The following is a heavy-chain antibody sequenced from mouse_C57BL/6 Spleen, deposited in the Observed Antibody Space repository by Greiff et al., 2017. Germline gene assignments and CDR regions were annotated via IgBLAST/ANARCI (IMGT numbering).Heavy chain of an antibody. CDR3: TRNYAWYFDV. D-gene: IGHD2-4*01. J-gene: IGHJ1*03. CDR1: GYTFTDYE. V-gene: IGHV1-15*01. Sequence: QVQLQQSGAELVRPGASVTLSCKASGYTFTDYEMHWVKQTPVHGLEWIGAIDPETGGTAYNQKFKGKAILTADKSSSTAYMELRSLTSEDSAVXYCTRNYAWYFDVWGTGTTVTVSS. CDR2: IDPETGGT.